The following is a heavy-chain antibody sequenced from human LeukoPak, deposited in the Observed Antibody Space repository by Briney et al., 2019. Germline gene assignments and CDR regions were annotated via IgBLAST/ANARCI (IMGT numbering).Heavy chain of an antibody. CDR3: ATLAVAGSVGYFDY. J-gene: IGHJ4*02. CDR1: GFTFSSYA. V-gene: IGHV3-30*04. CDR2: ISYDGSNK. Sequence: PGRSLRLSCAASGFTFSSYAMHWVRQAPGKGLEWVAVISYDGSNKYYADSVKGRFTISRDNSKNTLYLQMNSLGAEDTAVYYCATLAVAGSVGYFDYWGQGTLVTVSS. D-gene: IGHD6-19*01.